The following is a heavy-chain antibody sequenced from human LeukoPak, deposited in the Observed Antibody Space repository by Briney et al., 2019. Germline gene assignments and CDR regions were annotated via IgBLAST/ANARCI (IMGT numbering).Heavy chain of an antibody. CDR3: ARLTGNYHVGFDY. CDR2: INPNSGGT. CDR1: GYTFTGYY. J-gene: IGHJ4*02. D-gene: IGHD1-7*01. Sequence: ASVKVSCKASGYTFTGYYIHWVRQAPGQGLEWMGWINPNSGGTSYAQKFQGRVTMTRDTSISTAYMELTRLRSDDTAVYYCARLTGNYHVGFDYWGQGTLVTVSS. V-gene: IGHV1-2*02.